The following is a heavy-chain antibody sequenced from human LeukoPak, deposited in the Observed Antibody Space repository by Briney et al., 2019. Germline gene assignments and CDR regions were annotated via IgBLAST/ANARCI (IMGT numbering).Heavy chain of an antibody. CDR3: ARDSARSYYYYYYMDV. CDR1: GYTFTSYY. Sequence: ASVKVSCKASGYTFTSYYMHWVRPTPGQGLEWLGIINPSGGSTGYAQKFQGRVTMTRDMSTLTVYMELSNQQAEVTTVYNGARDSARSYYYYYYMDVWGKGTTVTVSS. CDR2: INPSGGST. V-gene: IGHV1-46*01. D-gene: IGHD1-14*01. J-gene: IGHJ6*03.